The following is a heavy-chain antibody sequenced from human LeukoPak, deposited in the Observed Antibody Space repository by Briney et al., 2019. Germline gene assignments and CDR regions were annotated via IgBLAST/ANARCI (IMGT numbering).Heavy chain of an antibody. J-gene: IGHJ4*02. Sequence: GGSLRLSCAASGFTFSNHAMHWVRQAPGKGLEWVAVISYDGSNKKYADSVKGRFTISRDNAKNTVYLQMNSLRTEDTAVYYCARVASSGIVGTTKGFDYWGQGTLVTVSS. CDR1: GFTFSNHA. D-gene: IGHD1-26*01. CDR2: ISYDGSNK. CDR3: ARVASSGIVGTTKGFDY. V-gene: IGHV3-30-3*01.